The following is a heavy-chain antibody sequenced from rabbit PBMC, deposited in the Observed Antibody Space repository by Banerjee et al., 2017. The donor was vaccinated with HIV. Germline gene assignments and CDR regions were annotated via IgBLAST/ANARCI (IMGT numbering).Heavy chain of an antibody. D-gene: IGHD6-1*01. CDR3: ARGDYSYDYAGYAYAIYFNL. V-gene: IGHV1S45*01. CDR2: IYTRSGST. J-gene: IGHJ4*01. CDR1: GFDLSSYYY. Sequence: QEQLEESGGDLVKPEGSLTLTCTASGFDLSSYYYMCWVRQAPGKGLELIACIYTRSGSTWYASWAKGRFTISKTSSTTVTLQMNSLTAADTATYFCARGDYSYDYAGYAYAIYFNLWGPGTLVTVS.